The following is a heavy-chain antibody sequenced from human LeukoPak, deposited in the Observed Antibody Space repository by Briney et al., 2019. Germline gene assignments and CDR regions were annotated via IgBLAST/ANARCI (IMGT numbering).Heavy chain of an antibody. V-gene: IGHV3-23*01. CDR1: GFTFSSYA. J-gene: IGHJ4*02. D-gene: IGHD6-6*01. CDR2: ISGSGGST. CDR3: AKGGRYSSSKPPDY. Sequence: GGSLRLSCAASGFTFSSYAMSWVRQAPGKGLEWVSAISGSGGSTYYADSVKGRFTISRDNSKNTLYLQMNSLRAEDTAVYYCAKGGRYSSSKPPDYWGQGTLVTVSP.